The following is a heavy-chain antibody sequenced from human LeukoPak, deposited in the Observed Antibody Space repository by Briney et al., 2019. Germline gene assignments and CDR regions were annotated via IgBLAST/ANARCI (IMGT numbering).Heavy chain of an antibody. Sequence: GGSLRLSCAASGFTFSSYGMHWVRQAPGKGLEWVAVISYDGSNKYYADSVRGRFTISRDNSKNTLYLQMNSLRAEDTAVYYCAKMVWFGVGETDYWGQGTLVTVSS. D-gene: IGHD3-10*01. CDR1: GFTFSSYG. CDR3: AKMVWFGVGETDY. J-gene: IGHJ4*02. V-gene: IGHV3-30*18. CDR2: ISYDGSNK.